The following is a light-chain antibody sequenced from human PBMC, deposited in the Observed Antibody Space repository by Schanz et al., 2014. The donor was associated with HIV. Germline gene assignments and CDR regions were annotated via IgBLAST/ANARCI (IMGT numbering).Light chain of an antibody. J-gene: IGKJ2*01. V-gene: IGKV1-5*03. CDR1: QTIGRL. Sequence: IQMTQSPSTVSTSVGDRGTITCRASQTIGRLLAWYQQKPGRAPKLLIYQASILETGVPSRFSGSGSGTSFTLTITSLQPDDFATYYCQQCVTYPYTFGQGTKLDIK. CDR2: QAS. CDR3: QQCVTYPYT.